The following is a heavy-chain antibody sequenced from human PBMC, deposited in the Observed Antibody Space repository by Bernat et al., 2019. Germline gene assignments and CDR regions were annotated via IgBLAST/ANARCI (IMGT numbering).Heavy chain of an antibody. CDR1: GFTFSSYS. J-gene: IGHJ5*02. Sequence: VQLVESGGGLVKPGGSLRLSCAASGFTFSSYSMNWVRQAPGKGLEWVSSISSSSSYIYYADSVKGRFTISRDNAKNSLYLQMNSLRAEDTAVYYCARDRHVTMVRGVISWFDPWGQGTLVTVSS. V-gene: IGHV3-21*01. CDR2: ISSSSSYI. CDR3: ARDRHVTMVRGVISWFDP. D-gene: IGHD3-10*01.